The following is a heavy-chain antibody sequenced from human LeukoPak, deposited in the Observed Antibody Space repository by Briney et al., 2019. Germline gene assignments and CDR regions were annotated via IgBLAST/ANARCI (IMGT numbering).Heavy chain of an antibody. D-gene: IGHD3-10*01. CDR1: GGSISSSSYY. V-gene: IGHV4-61*05. CDR3: ARQGYYYGSGSSGFQH. Sequence: PSETLSLTCTVSGGSISSSSYYWSWIRQPPGKGLEWIGYIYYSGSTNYNPSLKSRVTISVDTSKNQFSLKLSSVTAADTAVYYCARQGYYYGSGSSGFQHWGQGTLVTVSS. J-gene: IGHJ1*01. CDR2: IYYSGST.